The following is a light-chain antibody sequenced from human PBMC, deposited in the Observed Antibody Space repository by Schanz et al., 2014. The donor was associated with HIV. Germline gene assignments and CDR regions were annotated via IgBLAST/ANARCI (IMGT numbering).Light chain of an antibody. V-gene: IGLV2-8*01. CDR1: SSDGGNYNL. CDR3: SSYAGSNNLDVV. CDR2: DVN. Sequence: QSALTQPASVSGSPGQSITISCTGTSSDGGNYNLVSPYQQHPGKAPKLMIYDVNNRPSGVPDRFSGSKSGNTASLTVSGLQAEDEADYYCSSYAGSNNLDVVFGGGTKLTVL. J-gene: IGLJ2*01.